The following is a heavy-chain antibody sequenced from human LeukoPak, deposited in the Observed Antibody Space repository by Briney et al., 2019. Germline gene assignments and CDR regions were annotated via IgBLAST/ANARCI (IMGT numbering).Heavy chain of an antibody. J-gene: IGHJ4*02. D-gene: IGHD6-19*01. CDR3: ATLRRSGWYIGD. Sequence: ASVKVSCKASGYTFTDYYIHWVRQAPGQGLEWMGWFNPYSGGTNYAEKFQGRVTVTRDTSITTAYMELSSLRSDDTAMYYCATLRRSGWYIGDWGQGTLVTVSS. CDR2: FNPYSGGT. V-gene: IGHV1-2*02. CDR1: GYTFTDYY.